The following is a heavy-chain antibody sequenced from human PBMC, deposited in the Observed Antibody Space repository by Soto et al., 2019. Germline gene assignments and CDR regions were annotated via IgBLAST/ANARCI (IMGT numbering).Heavy chain of an antibody. CDR2: IYYSGST. J-gene: IGHJ5*02. D-gene: IGHD1-26*01. CDR1: GGSISSSSYY. Sequence: QLQLQESGPGLVKPSETLSLTCTVSGGSISSSSYYWGWIRQPPGKGLEWIGSIYYSGSTYYNPSLKSRVPISVGTSKNQFSLKLSSVAAADPAVYYCARLMGLFSGSYSWSWFDPWGQGTLVTVSS. V-gene: IGHV4-39*01. CDR3: ARLMGLFSGSYSWSWFDP.